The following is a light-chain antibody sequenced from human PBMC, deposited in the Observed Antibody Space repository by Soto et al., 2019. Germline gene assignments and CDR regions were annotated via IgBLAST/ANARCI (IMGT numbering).Light chain of an antibody. CDR3: SSYAGSIHYV. CDR2: EVT. CDR1: SRDVGGYNY. J-gene: IGLJ1*01. V-gene: IGLV2-8*01. Sequence: QSVLTQPPSASGSPGQSVTISCTGTSRDVGGYNYVSWYQQHPGKAPKLMIYEVTKRPSGVPDRFSGSKSGNTASLTVSGLQAEDEADYYCSSYAGSIHYVFGTGTKVTVL.